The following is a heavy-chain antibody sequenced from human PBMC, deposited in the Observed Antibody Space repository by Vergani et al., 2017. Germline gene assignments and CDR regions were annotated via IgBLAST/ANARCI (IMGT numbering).Heavy chain of an antibody. J-gene: IGHJ3*02. CDR3: ATYYYDSSGYLPDAFDI. CDR2: IYYSGST. V-gene: IGHV4-61*01. CDR1: GGSVSSGSYY. Sequence: QLQLQESGPGLVKPSETLSLTCTVSGGSVSSGSYYWSWIRQPPGKGLEWIGYIYYSGSTNYNPSLKSRVTISVDTSKNQFSLKLSSVTAADTAVYYCATYYYDSSGYLPDAFDIWGQGTMVTVSS. D-gene: IGHD3-22*01.